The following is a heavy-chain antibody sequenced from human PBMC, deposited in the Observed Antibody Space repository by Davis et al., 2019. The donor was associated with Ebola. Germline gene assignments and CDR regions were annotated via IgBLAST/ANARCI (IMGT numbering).Heavy chain of an antibody. CDR3: VRVTLVGTLDY. V-gene: IGHV3-21*01. CDR2: ISSSSNYI. CDR1: GFTFSSNS. D-gene: IGHD1-26*01. Sequence: GESLKISCAASGFTFSSNSMNWVRQAPGKGLEWVSFISSSSNYIYYADSVKGRFTVSRDNAKNSLYLQMNSLRAEDTAVYYCVRVTLVGTLDYWGQGTLVTVSS. J-gene: IGHJ4*02.